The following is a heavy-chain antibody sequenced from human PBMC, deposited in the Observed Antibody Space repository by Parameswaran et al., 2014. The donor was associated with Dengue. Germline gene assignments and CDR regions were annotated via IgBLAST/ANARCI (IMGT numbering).Heavy chain of an antibody. V-gene: IGHV1-69*01. Sequence: WVRQAPGQGLEWMGGIIPIFGTANYAQKFQGRVTITADESTSTAYMELSSLRSEDTAVYYCARGTAVVTHQQFDYWGQGTLVTVSS. D-gene: IGHD4-23*01. CDR3: ARGTAVVTHQQFDY. CDR2: IIPIFGTA. J-gene: IGHJ4*02.